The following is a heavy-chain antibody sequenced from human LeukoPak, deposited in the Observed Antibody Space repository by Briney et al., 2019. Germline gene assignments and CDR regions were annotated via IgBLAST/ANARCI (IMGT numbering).Heavy chain of an antibody. CDR1: AFTFSSYW. CDR3: ARDRGYSSFDY. J-gene: IGHJ4*02. V-gene: IGHV3-7*01. Sequence: GGSLKLSCEASAFTFSSYWMSWVRQAPGKGLEWVANIKEDGSEINYVDSVKGRFTISRDNAKNSLFLQMNSLRVEDTAVYYCARDRGYSSFDYWGQGTLVTVSS. D-gene: IGHD4-23*01. CDR2: IKEDGSEI.